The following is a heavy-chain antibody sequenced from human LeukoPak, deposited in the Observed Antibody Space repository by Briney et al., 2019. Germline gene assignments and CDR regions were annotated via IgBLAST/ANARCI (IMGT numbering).Heavy chain of an antibody. CDR1: GGTFSSYA. J-gene: IGHJ4*02. V-gene: IGHV1-69*04. CDR3: ARDRGFGEFYFDY. Sequence: SVKVSCKASGGTFSSYAISWVRQAPGQGLEWMGRIIPILGIANYAQKFQGRVTITADKSTSTAYMELSSLRSEDTAVYYCARDRGFGEFYFDYWGQGTPVTVSS. D-gene: IGHD3-10*01. CDR2: IIPILGIA.